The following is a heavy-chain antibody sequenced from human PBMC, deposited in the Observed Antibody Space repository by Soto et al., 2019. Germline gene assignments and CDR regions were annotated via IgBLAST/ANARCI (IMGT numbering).Heavy chain of an antibody. V-gene: IGHV4-4*02. Sequence: SETLSLTCAVCGGSISSRNWWSWVRQPPGKGLEWIGEIYHSGGTNYNPSLKSRVTISVDKSKNQFSLKLSSVTAADTAVYYCARDKDSSGYYVYWGQGTLVTVSS. CDR2: IYHSGGT. D-gene: IGHD3-22*01. J-gene: IGHJ4*02. CDR1: GGSISSRNW. CDR3: ARDKDSSGYYVY.